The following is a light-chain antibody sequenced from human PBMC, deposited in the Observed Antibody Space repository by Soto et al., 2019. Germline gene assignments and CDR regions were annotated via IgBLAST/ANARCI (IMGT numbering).Light chain of an antibody. CDR3: QQYNNWPGWT. CDR1: QSVSSH. CDR2: GAS. V-gene: IGKV3-15*01. J-gene: IGKJ1*01. Sequence: PGDRVTITCRASQSVSSHVAWYQQKPGQAPRLLIHGASTRATAIPARFSGSGSGTEFTLTIISLQSEDLAVYHCQQYNNWPGWTCGQGTKVDIK.